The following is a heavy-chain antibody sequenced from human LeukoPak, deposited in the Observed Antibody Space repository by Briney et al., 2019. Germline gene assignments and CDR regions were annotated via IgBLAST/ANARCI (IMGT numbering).Heavy chain of an antibody. CDR2: IYYSGNT. J-gene: IGHJ4*02. V-gene: IGHV4-59*01. CDR3: AKNKLWFDY. Sequence: SETLSLTCTVSGGSISTYYWSWIRQPPGKGLEWIGYIYYSGNTNYNPSLKGRVTISVDTSKNQFSLTLSSVTAADTAVYYCAKNKLWFDYWGQGTLVTVSS. CDR1: GGSISTYY. D-gene: IGHD5-18*01.